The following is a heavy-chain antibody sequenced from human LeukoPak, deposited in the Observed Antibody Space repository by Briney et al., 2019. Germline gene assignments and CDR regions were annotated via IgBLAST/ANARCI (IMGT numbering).Heavy chain of an antibody. J-gene: IGHJ4*02. V-gene: IGHV3-15*01. CDR3: TSDDPVDRS. CDR1: GFAFSNAW. Sequence: GGSLRLSCAASGFAFSNAWMSWVRQAPGKGLEWVGRIKSKTNGETTDYAAPLKGRFTISRDDSKNTLFLQVNTLKTEDTAMYYCTSDDPVDRSWGQGTLVPVSS. D-gene: IGHD5-24*01. CDR2: IKSKTNGETT.